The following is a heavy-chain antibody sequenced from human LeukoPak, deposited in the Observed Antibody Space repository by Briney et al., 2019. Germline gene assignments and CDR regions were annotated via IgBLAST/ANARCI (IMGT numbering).Heavy chain of an antibody. CDR3: ASYYYDSSGYFDY. Sequence: GGSLRLSCAASGFTFSSYAMSWVRQAPGKGLEWVSAISGSGGSTYYADSVKGRFTISRDNSKNTLYLQMNSLRAEDTAVYYCASYYYDSSGYFDYWGQGTLVTVSS. V-gene: IGHV3-23*01. CDR1: GFTFSSYA. CDR2: ISGSGGST. D-gene: IGHD3-22*01. J-gene: IGHJ4*02.